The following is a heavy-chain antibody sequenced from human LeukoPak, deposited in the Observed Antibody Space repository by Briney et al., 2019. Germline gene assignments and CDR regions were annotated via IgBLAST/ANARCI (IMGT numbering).Heavy chain of an antibody. J-gene: IGHJ4*02. V-gene: IGHV3-23*01. Sequence: PGGSLRLSCAASGFTFSSYAMSWVRQAPGKGLEWVSAISGSGGSTYYADSVKGRFTISRDNSKNTLYLQMNRLRAEDTAIYYCAKPHTTVVGVFFDYWGQGALVTVSS. CDR3: AKPHTTVVGVFFDY. CDR1: GFTFSSYA. CDR2: ISGSGGST. D-gene: IGHD1-1*01.